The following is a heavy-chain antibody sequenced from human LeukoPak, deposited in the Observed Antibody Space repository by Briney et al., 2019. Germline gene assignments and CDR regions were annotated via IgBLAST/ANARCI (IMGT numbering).Heavy chain of an antibody. CDR2: IYHSGST. CDR3: ARSLYYSGWYYFDY. V-gene: IGHV4-61*02. Sequence: SETLSLTCTVSGGSISSGSYYWSWIRQPAGKGLEWIGSIYHSGSTNYNPSLKSRVTISVDTSKNQFSLKLSSVTAADTAVYYCARSLYYSGWYYFDYWGQGTLVTVSS. CDR1: GGSISSGSYY. D-gene: IGHD5-12*01. J-gene: IGHJ4*02.